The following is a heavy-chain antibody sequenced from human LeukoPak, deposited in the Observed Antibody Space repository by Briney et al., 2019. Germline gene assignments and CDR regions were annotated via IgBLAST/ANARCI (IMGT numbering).Heavy chain of an antibody. J-gene: IGHJ5*02. D-gene: IGHD3-22*01. V-gene: IGHV4-61*08. CDR3: ARHRIYDSSGYPTWFDP. CDR2: IYYRGST. CDR1: GGSISSGGYY. Sequence: PSETLSLTCTVSGGSISSGGYYWSWIRQPPGKGLEWIGYIYYRGSTNYNPSLKSRVTISVDTSKNQFSLKLSSVTAADTAVYYCARHRIYDSSGYPTWFDPWGQGTLVTVSS.